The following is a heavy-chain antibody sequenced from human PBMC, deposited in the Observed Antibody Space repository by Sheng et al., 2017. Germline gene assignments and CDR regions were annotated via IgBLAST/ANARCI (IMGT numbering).Heavy chain of an antibody. J-gene: IGHJ5*02. CDR1: GGSISSSDYY. V-gene: IGHV4-39*07. CDR3: ATSSTIARGFDP. Sequence: QLQLQESGPGLVKPSETLSLTCTVSGGSISSSDYYWGWIRQPPGKGLEWIGTIYYTGSTYYNPSLKSRVTISVDTSKNQFSLKLSSVTAADTALYYCATSSTIARGFDPWGQGNPGHRLL. D-gene: IGHD3-9*01. CDR2: IYYTGST.